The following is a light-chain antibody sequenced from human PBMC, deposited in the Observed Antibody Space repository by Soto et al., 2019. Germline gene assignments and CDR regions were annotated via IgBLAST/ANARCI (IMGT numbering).Light chain of an antibody. CDR1: HSISNW. V-gene: IGKV1-16*01. J-gene: IGKJ2*01. CDR3: QQYKGYPYT. CDR2: GAT. Sequence: DIQMTQSPSSLSASLGDTVTITCRASHSISNWLVCHQQKPGKAPKALIHGATTLHNGVPSRFSASKSGTDFSLTISGLQAEDIGTYYCQQYKGYPYTFGQGTKLEIK.